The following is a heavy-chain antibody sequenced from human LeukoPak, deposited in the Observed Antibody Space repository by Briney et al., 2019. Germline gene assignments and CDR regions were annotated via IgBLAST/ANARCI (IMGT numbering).Heavy chain of an antibody. J-gene: IGHJ4*02. CDR2: INHSGST. CDR1: GGSFSGYY. D-gene: IGHD3-22*01. CDR3: ARLRGYDPPRDTLGRGSGSFKVYYFDY. Sequence: PSETLSLTCAVYGGSFSGYYWSWIRQPPGKGLEWIGEINHSGSTNYNPSLKSRVTISVDTSKNQFSLKLSSVTAADTAVYYCARLRGYDPPRDTLGRGSGSFKVYYFDYWGQGTLVTVSS. V-gene: IGHV4-34*01.